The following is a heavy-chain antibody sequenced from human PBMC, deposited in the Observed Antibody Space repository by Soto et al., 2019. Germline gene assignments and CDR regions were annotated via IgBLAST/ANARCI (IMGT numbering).Heavy chain of an antibody. V-gene: IGHV1-46*01. J-gene: IGHJ4*02. CDR3: ARDGHNWDFDH. CDR1: GYTFTEYY. D-gene: IGHD1-1*01. CDR2: INPAKSWT. Sequence: ASVKVSCKASGYTFTEYYIHWVRQAPGQGPEWMARINPAKSWTIYAQNFQGRVTVTRDTSTSTVYMELSTLRSDDTAVYYCARDGHNWDFDHWGQGALVTVSS.